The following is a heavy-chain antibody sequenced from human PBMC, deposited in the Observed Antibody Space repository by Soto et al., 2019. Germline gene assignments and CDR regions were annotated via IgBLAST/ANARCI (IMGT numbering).Heavy chain of an antibody. D-gene: IGHD3-9*01. Sequence: QITLKESGPTLVKPTQTLTLTCTFSGFSLSTSGVGVGWIRQPPGKALEWLALIYWDDDKRYSPSLKSRLTIPKHTPKNQGVLKMPNMDPVDTATYYCAQRRVSAISHSFDYWGQGTLVTVSS. CDR3: AQRRVSAISHSFDY. V-gene: IGHV2-5*02. CDR1: GFSLSTSGVG. J-gene: IGHJ4*02. CDR2: IYWDDDK.